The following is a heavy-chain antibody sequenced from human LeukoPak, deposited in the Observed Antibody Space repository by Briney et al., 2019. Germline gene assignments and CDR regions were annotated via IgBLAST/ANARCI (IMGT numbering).Heavy chain of an antibody. CDR3: AKDHMTTVTTSDFDY. CDR1: GFTFSSYG. D-gene: IGHD4-17*01. V-gene: IGHV3-30*18. J-gene: IGHJ4*02. Sequence: PGRSLRLSRAASGFTFSSYGMHWVRQAPGKGLEWVAVISYDGSNKYYADSVKGRFTISRDNSKNTLYLQMNSLRAEDTAVYYCAKDHMTTVTTSDFDYWGQGTLVTVSS. CDR2: ISYDGSNK.